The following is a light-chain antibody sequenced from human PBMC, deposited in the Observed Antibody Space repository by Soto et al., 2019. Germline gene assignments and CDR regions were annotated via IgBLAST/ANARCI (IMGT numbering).Light chain of an antibody. Sequence: QSVLTQPPSASGTPGQRVTISCSGSSSNIGSNTVSWYEQLPGTAPKLLIYNTNQRPSGFPDRFSGSKSGTSASLAISGLQSEEEADYYCAALDDCLICFYGYGTGTKVTV. V-gene: IGLV1-44*01. CDR2: NTN. CDR1: SSNIGSNT. CDR3: AALDDCLICFYG. J-gene: IGLJ1*01.